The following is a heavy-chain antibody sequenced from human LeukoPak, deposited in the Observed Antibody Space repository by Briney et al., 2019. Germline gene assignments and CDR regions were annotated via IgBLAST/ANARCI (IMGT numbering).Heavy chain of an antibody. Sequence: PGGSLRLSCAASGFTFSSYWMSWIRQAAGKGLEWVSYISSTSSHTNYADSVKGRFTISRDNAKKSLYLQMNSLRAEDTAVYYCARGSARWFDPWGQGTLVTVSS. V-gene: IGHV3-11*05. CDR2: ISSTSSHT. J-gene: IGHJ5*02. CDR1: GFTFSSYW. CDR3: ARGSARWFDP.